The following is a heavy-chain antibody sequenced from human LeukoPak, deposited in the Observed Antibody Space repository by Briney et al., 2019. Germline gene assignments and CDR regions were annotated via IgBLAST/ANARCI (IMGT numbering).Heavy chain of an antibody. V-gene: IGHV3-7*01. Sequence: GGSLRLSCAASGFTFSSYWMSWVRQAPGKGLEWVANIKQDGSEKYYVDSVRGRFTISRDNAKNSLYLQMNSLRAEDTAVYYCARDWYYYDSSGYYYPYGMDVWGQGTTVTVSS. J-gene: IGHJ6*02. CDR2: IKQDGSEK. CDR3: ARDWYYYDSSGYYYPYGMDV. D-gene: IGHD3-22*01. CDR1: GFTFSSYW.